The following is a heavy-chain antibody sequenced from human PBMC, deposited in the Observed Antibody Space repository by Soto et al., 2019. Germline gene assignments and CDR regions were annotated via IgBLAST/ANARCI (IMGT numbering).Heavy chain of an antibody. CDR1: GFTFGDYA. Sequence: GGSLRLSCTASGFTFGDYAMSWFRQAPGKGLEWVGFIRSKAYGGTTEYAASVKGRFTISRDDSKSIAYLQMNSLKTEDTAVYYCTRDREYDYIWGSYRYFDYWGQGTLVTVSS. J-gene: IGHJ4*02. V-gene: IGHV3-49*03. CDR3: TRDREYDYIWGSYRYFDY. D-gene: IGHD3-16*02. CDR2: IRSKAYGGTT.